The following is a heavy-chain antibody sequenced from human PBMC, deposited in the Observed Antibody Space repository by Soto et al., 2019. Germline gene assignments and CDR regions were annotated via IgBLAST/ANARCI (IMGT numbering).Heavy chain of an antibody. CDR3: TREGHTYYYDSSGSPGRFDY. J-gene: IGHJ4*02. D-gene: IGHD3-22*01. Sequence: ASVKVSWKASGYTFTSYGISWVRQAPGQGLEWIGWISAYNGNTNYAQKLQGRVTMTTHTSTSTAYMELRRLRPADPAVYYCTREGHTYYYDSSGSPGRFDYWGQGTLVPVSS. CDR1: GYTFTSYG. V-gene: IGHV1-18*01. CDR2: ISAYNGNT.